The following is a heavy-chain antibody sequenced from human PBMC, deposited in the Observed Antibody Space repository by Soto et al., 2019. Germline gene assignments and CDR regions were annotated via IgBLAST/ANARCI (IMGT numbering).Heavy chain of an antibody. CDR1: GFTVNSHA. Sequence: GGSLRLSCAASGFTVNSHAMSWVRQAPGKGLEWVASISGSGDGTYYGDSVKGRFTISRDSSSSTLYLQMNNLRGEDTAVYFCTKSRRGILMVYGFGGMDVWGQGTSVTVSS. J-gene: IGHJ6*02. V-gene: IGHV3-23*01. CDR3: TKSRRGILMVYGFGGMDV. D-gene: IGHD2-8*01. CDR2: ISGSGDGT.